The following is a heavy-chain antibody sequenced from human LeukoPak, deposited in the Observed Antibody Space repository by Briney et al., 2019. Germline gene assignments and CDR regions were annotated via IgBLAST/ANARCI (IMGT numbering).Heavy chain of an antibody. J-gene: IGHJ4*02. Sequence: SEALSLTCAVYGGSFSGYYWSWIRQPPGKGLEWIGEINHSGSTNYNPSLKSRVTISVDTSKNQFSLKLSSVTAADTAVYYCARGSIVVATFFDYWGQGTLVTVSS. D-gene: IGHD3-22*01. CDR2: INHSGST. CDR1: GGSFSGYY. V-gene: IGHV4-34*01. CDR3: ARGSIVVATFFDY.